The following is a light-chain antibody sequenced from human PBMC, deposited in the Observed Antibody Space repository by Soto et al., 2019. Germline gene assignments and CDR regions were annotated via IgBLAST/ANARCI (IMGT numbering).Light chain of an antibody. CDR2: AAS. CDR1: QSISNY. V-gene: IGKV1-39*01. CDR3: QQSYSSPPT. J-gene: IGKJ1*01. Sequence: IQMTQSPSSLSASVLDIFTFTLRASQSISNYLNWYQQKPGKAPKLLIYAASSLQSGVPSRFSGSRSGPDFTLTISSLQPEDFATYYCQQSYSSPPTFGQGTKVDI.